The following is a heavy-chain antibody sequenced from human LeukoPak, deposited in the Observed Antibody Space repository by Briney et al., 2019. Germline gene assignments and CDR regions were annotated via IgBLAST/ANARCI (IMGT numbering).Heavy chain of an antibody. J-gene: IGHJ4*02. CDR1: GFTFSSCA. Sequence: PGGSLRLSCAASGFTFSSCAMHWVRQAPGKGLEYVSAISSNGGSTYYANSVKGRFTISRDNSKNTLYLQMGSLRAEDMAVYYCARAPRGGSYYFDYWGQGTLVTVSS. CDR2: ISSNGGST. V-gene: IGHV3-64*01. CDR3: ARAPRGGSYYFDY. D-gene: IGHD1-26*01.